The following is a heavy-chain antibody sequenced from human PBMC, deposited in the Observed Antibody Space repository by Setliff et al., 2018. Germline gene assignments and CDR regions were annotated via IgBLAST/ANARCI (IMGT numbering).Heavy chain of an antibody. CDR2: IYYSGST. Sequence: SETLSLTCTVSGGSISSHYWSWIRQPPGKGLEWIGSIYYSGSTNYNPSLKSRVTISVDTSKNQFSLKLSSLTAADTAVYYCARSRGYSYGFFDYWGQGTLVTSPQ. D-gene: IGHD5-18*01. V-gene: IGHV4-59*11. CDR3: ARSRGYSYGFFDY. J-gene: IGHJ4*02. CDR1: GGSISSHY.